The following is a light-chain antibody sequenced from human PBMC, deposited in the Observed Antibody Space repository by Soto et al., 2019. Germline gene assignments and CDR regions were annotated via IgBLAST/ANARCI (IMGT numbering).Light chain of an antibody. Sequence: DIVMTQSPDSLAVSLGERATINCKSSQSVLYSSNNKNYLAWYQQKPGQPPKLLIHWASNRESAVPDRFSGSGSGTDFTRTISSLQAEDVAVYYCQQYYSTPLTFGGGTKVEIK. CDR1: QSVLYSSNNKNY. CDR2: WAS. J-gene: IGKJ4*01. CDR3: QQYYSTPLT. V-gene: IGKV4-1*01.